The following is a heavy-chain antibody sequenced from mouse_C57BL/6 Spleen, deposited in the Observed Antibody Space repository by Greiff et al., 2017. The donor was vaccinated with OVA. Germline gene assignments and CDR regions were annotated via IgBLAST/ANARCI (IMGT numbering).Heavy chain of an antibody. D-gene: IGHD1-1*01. CDR2: IYPGSGST. Sequence: QVQLQQPGAELVKPGASVKMSCKASGYTFTSYWITWVKQRPGQGLEWIGDIYPGSGSTNYNEKFKSKATLTVDTSSSTAYMQLSSLTSEDSAVYYCLITTVVADYFDYWGQGTTLTVSS. J-gene: IGHJ2*01. CDR3: LITTVVADYFDY. V-gene: IGHV1-55*01. CDR1: GYTFTSYW.